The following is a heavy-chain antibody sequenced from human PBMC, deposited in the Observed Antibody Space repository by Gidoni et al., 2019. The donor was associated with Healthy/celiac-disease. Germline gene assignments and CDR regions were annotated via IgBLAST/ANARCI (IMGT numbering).Heavy chain of an antibody. Sequence: EVQLLESGGGLVQPGGSLRLPCAASGFTFSSYAMRWVRQAPGKGLEWVSAISGSGGSTYYADSVKGRFTISRDNSKNTLYLQMNSLRAEDTAVYYCAKWENYYYYGSGFDYWGQGTLVTVSS. J-gene: IGHJ4*02. CDR1: GFTFSSYA. CDR2: ISGSGGST. V-gene: IGHV3-23*01. CDR3: AKWENYYYYGSGFDY. D-gene: IGHD3-10*01.